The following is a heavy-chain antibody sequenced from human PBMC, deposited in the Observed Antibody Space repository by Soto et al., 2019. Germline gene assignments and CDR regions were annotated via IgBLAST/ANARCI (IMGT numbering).Heavy chain of an antibody. D-gene: IGHD3-9*01. CDR1: GYTFTGYY. CDR2: INPNSGGT. J-gene: IGHJ6*02. Sequence: QVQLVQSGAEVKKPGASVKVSCKASGYTFTGYYMHWVRQAPGQGLEWMGWINPNSGGTNYAQKFQGWVTMTRDTSISTAYMELSRLRSDDTAVYYCARALGTDILTGYPAINYYYGMDVWGQGTTVTVSS. V-gene: IGHV1-2*04. CDR3: ARALGTDILTGYPAINYYYGMDV.